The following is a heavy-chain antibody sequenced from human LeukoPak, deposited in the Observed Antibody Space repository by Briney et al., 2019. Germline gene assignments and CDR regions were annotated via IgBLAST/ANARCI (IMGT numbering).Heavy chain of an antibody. Sequence: SVKVSCKASGGTFSSYVISWVRQAPGQGLEWMGGIIPIFGTANYAQKFQGRVTITADESTSTAYMELSSLRSEDTAVCYCARTRTEYCSSTSCYRHYYYGMDVWGKGTTVTVSS. CDR3: ARTRTEYCSSTSCYRHYYYGMDV. D-gene: IGHD2-2*01. J-gene: IGHJ6*04. V-gene: IGHV1-69*01. CDR1: GGTFSSYV. CDR2: IIPIFGTA.